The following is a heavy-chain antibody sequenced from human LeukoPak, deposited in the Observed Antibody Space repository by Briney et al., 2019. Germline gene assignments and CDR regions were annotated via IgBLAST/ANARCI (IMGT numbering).Heavy chain of an antibody. D-gene: IGHD3-22*01. V-gene: IGHV1-69*05. J-gene: IGHJ3*02. CDR1: GGTFSSYA. CDR2: IIPIFGTA. CDR3: ARDTEIVTGAFDI. Sequence: SVKVSCKASGGTFSSYAISWVRQAPGQGLEWMGGIIPIFGTANYAQKFQGRVTITTDESTSTAYMELSSPRSEDTAVYYCARDTEIVTGAFDIWGQGTMVTVSS.